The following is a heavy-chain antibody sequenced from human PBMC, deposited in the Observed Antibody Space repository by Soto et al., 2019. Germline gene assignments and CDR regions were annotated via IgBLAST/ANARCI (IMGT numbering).Heavy chain of an antibody. D-gene: IGHD1-26*01. Sequence: GESLKISCKGSGYSLTSYWISWVRQMPGKGLEWMGRIDPSDSYTNYSPSFQGHVTISADKSISTAYLQWSSLKASDTAMYYCARHPPYSGSQEPWGQGTLVTVSS. CDR1: GYSLTSYW. CDR3: ARHPPYSGSQEP. CDR2: IDPSDSYT. J-gene: IGHJ5*02. V-gene: IGHV5-10-1*01.